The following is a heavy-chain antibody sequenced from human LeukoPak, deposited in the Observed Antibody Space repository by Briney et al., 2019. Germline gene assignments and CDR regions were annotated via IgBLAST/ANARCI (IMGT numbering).Heavy chain of an antibody. J-gene: IGHJ5*02. CDR2: INGDGSTT. V-gene: IGHV3-74*01. Sequence: GGSLRLSCAASGFSFSTYWMHWVRQAPGKGLVWVSRINGDGSTTNYADSVKGRFTISRDNAKNTLYLQMNSLRAGDTAVYYCTRRVDATRWYDPWGQGTLVTVSS. CDR1: GFSFSTYW. D-gene: IGHD2-15*01. CDR3: TRRVDATRWYDP.